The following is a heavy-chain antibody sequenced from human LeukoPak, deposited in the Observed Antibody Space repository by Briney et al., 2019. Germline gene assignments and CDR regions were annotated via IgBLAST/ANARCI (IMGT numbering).Heavy chain of an antibody. V-gene: IGHV4-39*01. CDR2: IYYSGST. CDR1: GGSISSSSYY. CDR3: ARRSRMVATIDY. D-gene: IGHD5-12*01. J-gene: IGHJ4*02. Sequence: ASETLSLTCTVSGGSISSSSYYWGWIRQPPGKGLEWIGSIYYSGSTYYNPSLKSRVTISVDMSKNQFSLKLSSVTAADTAVYYCARRSRMVATIDYWGQGTLVTVSS.